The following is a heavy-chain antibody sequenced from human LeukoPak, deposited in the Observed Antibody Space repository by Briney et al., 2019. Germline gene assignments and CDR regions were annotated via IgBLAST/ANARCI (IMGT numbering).Heavy chain of an antibody. D-gene: IGHD5-12*01. J-gene: IGHJ4*02. V-gene: IGHV4-34*01. CDR3: ARGRRVGVATSCFDY. Sequence: SETLSLTCAVYGGSLSGYYWSWIRQPPGKGLEWIGEINHSGSTNYNPSLKSRVTISVDTSKNQFSLKLSSVTAADTAVYYCARGRRVGVATSCFDYWGQGTLVTVSS. CDR1: GGSLSGYY. CDR2: INHSGST.